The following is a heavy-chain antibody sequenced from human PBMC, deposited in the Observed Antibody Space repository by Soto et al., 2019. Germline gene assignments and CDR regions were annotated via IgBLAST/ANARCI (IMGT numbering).Heavy chain of an antibody. D-gene: IGHD2-15*01. CDR1: GYTFTNSD. CDR2: MNPDSGHA. J-gene: IGHJ4*02. V-gene: IGHV1-8*01. CDR3: ARRPHCSGGICYYGLDN. Sequence: ASVKVSCKASGYTFTNSDINWVRQAPGQGLEWMGWMNPDSGHAAYAQKFQGRVTLTTSTSTSTVYMEVRSPGSEDTAVYYCARRPHCSGGICYYGLDNWGQGTLVTVSS.